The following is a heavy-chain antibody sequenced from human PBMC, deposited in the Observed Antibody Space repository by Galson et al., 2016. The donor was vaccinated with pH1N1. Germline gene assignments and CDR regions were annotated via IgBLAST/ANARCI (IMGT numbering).Heavy chain of an antibody. CDR2: IRYNGRDM. Sequence: SLRLSCAASGINFNSYDIHWVRQAPGKGLEWVAFIRYNGRDMFYADSVKGRFRVARDNSKNTRYLQMNSLRTEDTAIYHCAKEGYREVTSGAPFDYWGRGTLVTVSS. V-gene: IGHV3-30*02. J-gene: IGHJ4*02. CDR1: GINFNSYD. D-gene: IGHD1-1*01. CDR3: AKEGYREVTSGAPFDY.